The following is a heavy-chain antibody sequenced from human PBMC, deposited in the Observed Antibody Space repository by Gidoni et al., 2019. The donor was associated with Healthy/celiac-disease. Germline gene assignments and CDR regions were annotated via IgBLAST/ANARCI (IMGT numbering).Heavy chain of an antibody. CDR2: ISGSGGST. J-gene: IGHJ4*02. CDR3: ANSGSFCGGDCYPYSIDY. Sequence: EVQLLESGGGLVQPGGSLRLYCAASGFTFSSYAMSWVRQAPGKGLEWVSAISGSGGSTYYADSVKGRFTISRDNSKNTLYLQMNSLRAEDTAVYYCANSGSFCGGDCYPYSIDYWGQGTLVTVSS. D-gene: IGHD2-21*01. CDR1: GFTFSSYA. V-gene: IGHV3-23*01.